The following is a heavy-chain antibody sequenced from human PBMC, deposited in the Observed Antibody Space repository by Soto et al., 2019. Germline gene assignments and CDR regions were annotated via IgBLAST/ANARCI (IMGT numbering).Heavy chain of an antibody. CDR3: AKPRLVAGLIKYVDFAS. V-gene: IGHV3-23*01. Sequence: VQLLESGGGLVQPGGSLRLACEVSGFTFSSYAMSWVRQSPGKGLEWVAVISGTGVSSQYADSVKGRFTISRDNSKTTLTLQMNSLRAEDTAVYYCAKPRLVAGLIKYVDFASWGQGTLVTVSS. CDR2: ISGTGVSS. J-gene: IGHJ4*02. CDR1: GFTFSSYA. D-gene: IGHD6-19*01.